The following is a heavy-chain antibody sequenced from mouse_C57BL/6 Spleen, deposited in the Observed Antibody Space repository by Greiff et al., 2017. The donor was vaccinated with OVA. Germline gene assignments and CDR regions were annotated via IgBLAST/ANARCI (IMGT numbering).Heavy chain of an antibody. Sequence: QVQLKQSGAELVKPGASVKISCKASGYAFSSYWMNWVKQRPGKGLEWIGQIYPGDGDTNDNGKFKGKATLTADKSSSTAYMQLSSLTSEDSAVYVCARRITTVWGYFDYWGQGTTLTVSS. V-gene: IGHV1-80*01. D-gene: IGHD1-1*01. CDR1: GYAFSSYW. CDR2: IYPGDGDT. J-gene: IGHJ2*01. CDR3: ARRITTVWGYFDY.